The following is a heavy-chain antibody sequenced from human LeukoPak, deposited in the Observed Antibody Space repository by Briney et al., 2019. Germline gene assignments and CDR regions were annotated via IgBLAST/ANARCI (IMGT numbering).Heavy chain of an antibody. J-gene: IGHJ6*02. CDR2: IYYSGST. Sequence: SETLSLTCIVSGGSISSDYWSWIRQPPGKGLEWIGYIYYSGSTNYNPSLLGRVTISVDTSKNQFSLKLSSVTAADTAVYYCARQTEDEYDYCGTDVWGPGTTVTVSS. D-gene: IGHD1-14*01. CDR1: GGSISSDY. V-gene: IGHV4-59*08. CDR3: ARQTEDEYDYCGTDV.